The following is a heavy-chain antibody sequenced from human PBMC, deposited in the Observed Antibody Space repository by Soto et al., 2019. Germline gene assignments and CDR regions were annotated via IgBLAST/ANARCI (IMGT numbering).Heavy chain of an antibody. V-gene: IGHV4-30-2*01. J-gene: IGHJ6*02. CDR1: GGSISSGGYS. D-gene: IGHD3-16*01. CDR2: VYHTGRT. Sequence: QLQLQESGSGLVKPSQSLSLTCTFSGGSISSGGYSWTWIRQPPGKGLEWIGNVYHTGRTNYNPSLKRRIVMSVCSSKNLFSLKLSSVTAADTAVYYCARDRILIPFGGITHYHCIDVWGQGTTVSVS. CDR3: ARDRILIPFGGITHYHCIDV.